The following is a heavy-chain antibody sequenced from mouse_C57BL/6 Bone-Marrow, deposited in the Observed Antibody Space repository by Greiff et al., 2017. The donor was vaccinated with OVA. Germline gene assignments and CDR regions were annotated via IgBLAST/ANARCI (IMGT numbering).Heavy chain of an antibody. CDR3: ARPFYYDYPIWFAY. Sequence: QVTLKECGPGILQPSQTLSLTCSFSGFSLSTFGMGVGWIRQPSGKGLEWLAHIWWDDDKYYNPALKSRLTISNVTSKNQVFLTFANVDTADTATYYCARPFYYDYPIWFAYWGQGTLVTVSA. D-gene: IGHD2-4*01. CDR2: IWWDDDK. J-gene: IGHJ3*01. V-gene: IGHV8-8*01. CDR1: GFSLSTFGMG.